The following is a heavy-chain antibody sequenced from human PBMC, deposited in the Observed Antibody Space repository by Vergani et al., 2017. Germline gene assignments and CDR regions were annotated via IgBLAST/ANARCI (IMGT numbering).Heavy chain of an antibody. V-gene: IGHV4-34*01. CDR1: GGSFSGYY. D-gene: IGHD3-22*01. Sequence: QVQLQQWGAGLLKPSETLSLTCAVYGGSFSGYYWSWIRQPPGKGLEWIGEINHSGSTNYNPSLKSRVTISVDTSKNQFSLKLSSVTAADTAVYYCARVTAGGGYYYYYYYYMDVWGKGTTVTVSS. CDR2: INHSGST. J-gene: IGHJ6*03. CDR3: ARVTAGGGYYYYYYYYMDV.